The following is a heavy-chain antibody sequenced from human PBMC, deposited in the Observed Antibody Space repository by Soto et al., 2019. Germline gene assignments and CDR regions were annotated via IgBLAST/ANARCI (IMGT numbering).Heavy chain of an antibody. CDR3: ARLYGSPSRCYPLGAVEI. CDR1: GFTFSSYW. D-gene: IGHD2-2*01. CDR2: IWFDGSDK. Sequence: GVSLRRSCAGSGFTFSSYWMHWVRQAPGKGLEWVALIWFDGSDKYYTESVKGRFTISRDNSKSTLYLQMNSLRAEDTAVYYCARLYGSPSRCYPLGAVEIRGR. J-gene: IGHJ2*01. V-gene: IGHV3-33*01.